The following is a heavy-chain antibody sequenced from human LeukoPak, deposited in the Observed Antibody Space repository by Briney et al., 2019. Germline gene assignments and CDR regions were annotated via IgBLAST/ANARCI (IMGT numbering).Heavy chain of an antibody. V-gene: IGHV4-31*03. D-gene: IGHD6-19*01. CDR1: GGSISSGGYY. Sequence: SETLSLTCTVSGGSISSGGYYWSWIRQHPGKGLEWIGYIYYSGSTYYNPSLKSRVTISVDTSKNQFSLKLSSVTAADTAVYYCASIAVAGTGAYFDYWSQGTLVTVSS. CDR3: ASIAVAGTGAYFDY. CDR2: IYYSGST. J-gene: IGHJ4*02.